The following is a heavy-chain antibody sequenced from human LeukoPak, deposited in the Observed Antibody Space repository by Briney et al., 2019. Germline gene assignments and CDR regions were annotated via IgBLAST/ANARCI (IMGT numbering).Heavy chain of an antibody. J-gene: IGHJ3*02. CDR3: AVHQYDILAGYDGAFDI. V-gene: IGHV3-23*01. D-gene: IGHD2-21*01. CDR2: ISASGGST. Sequence: GGSLILSCPAAGFTFITFAIGSARQAPGKGLEWVSIISASGGSTYYADSVKGRFTISRDNSKNTLYLQMNSLRTEGTSVYYSAVHQYDILAGYDGAFDIWGQGTMVTVSS. CDR1: GFTFITFA.